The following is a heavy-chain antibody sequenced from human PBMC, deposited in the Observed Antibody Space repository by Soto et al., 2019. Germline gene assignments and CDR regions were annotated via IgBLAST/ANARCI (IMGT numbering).Heavy chain of an antibody. CDR1: GFTFSSYA. D-gene: IGHD5-12*01. CDR2: ISGSGGTT. J-gene: IGHJ4*02. V-gene: IGHV3-23*01. CDR3: SKDTDATVVATFYFDW. Sequence: GGSLRLSCAASGFTFSSYAMSWVRQAPGKGLEWVSTISGSGGTTFYADSVKGRFTISRDNSKNTLSLQMNSLRAEDTAVYYCSKDTDATVVATFYFDWWGQGALVTVSS.